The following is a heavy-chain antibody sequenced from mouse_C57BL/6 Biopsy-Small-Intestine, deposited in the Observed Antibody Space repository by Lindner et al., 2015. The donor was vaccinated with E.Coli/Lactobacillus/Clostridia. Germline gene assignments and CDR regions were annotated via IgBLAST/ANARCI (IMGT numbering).Heavy chain of an antibody. J-gene: IGHJ1*03. CDR1: GYTFTDYY. V-gene: IGHV1-19*01. CDR3: ARSPYGSAFHWFFDV. Sequence: VQLQESGPVLVKPGASVKMSCKASGYTFTDYYMNWVKQSHGKSLEWIGVINPNNGGTNYHQKFKGKATLTADQSSSTAYMQLNSLTSEDSAVYYCARSPYGSAFHWFFDVWGTGTTVTVSS. D-gene: IGHD1-1*01. CDR2: INPNNGGT.